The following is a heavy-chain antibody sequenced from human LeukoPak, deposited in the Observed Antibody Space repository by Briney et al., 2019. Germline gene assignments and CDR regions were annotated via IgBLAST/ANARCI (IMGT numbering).Heavy chain of an antibody. CDR3: ASDAPGLLGY. CDR1: GYSISSGYY. D-gene: IGHD2-15*01. V-gene: IGHV4-38-2*02. Sequence: PSETLSLTCTVSGYSISSGYYWGWIRQPPGKGLEWIGSIYYSGSTYYNPSLQSRVTISVDTSKNQFSLKLNSVTAADTAVYFCASDAPGLLGYWGQGTLVTVSS. J-gene: IGHJ4*02. CDR2: IYYSGST.